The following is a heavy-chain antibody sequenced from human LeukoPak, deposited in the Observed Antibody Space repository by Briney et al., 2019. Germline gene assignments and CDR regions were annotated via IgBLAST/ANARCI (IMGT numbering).Heavy chain of an antibody. CDR2: IYYSGST. J-gene: IGHJ6*03. Sequence: PSETLSLTCTVSGGSISSSSYYWGWIRQPPGKGLEWIGSIYYSGSTYYNPSLKSRVTISVDTSKNQFSLKLSSVTAADTAVYYCARRVVRGVIYYYYYMDVWGKGTTVTISS. D-gene: IGHD3-10*01. CDR3: ARRVVRGVIYYYYYMDV. V-gene: IGHV4-39*01. CDR1: GGSISSSSYY.